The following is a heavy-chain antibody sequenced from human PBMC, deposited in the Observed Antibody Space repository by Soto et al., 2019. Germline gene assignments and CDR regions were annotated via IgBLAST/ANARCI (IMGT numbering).Heavy chain of an antibody. J-gene: IGHJ5*02. CDR1: GYIFSVYY. CDR2: INPNIGGT. D-gene: IGHD3-10*01. Sequence: RPSVKGSCKASGYIFSVYYIQWVRQAPGQGLEWMGWINPNIGGTNYAQKFQGRVTMTRDTSIRTAYMELSRLRSEDTAVYYCARQGSGSHWLDPWGQGTLDSVTS. CDR3: ARQGSGSHWLDP. V-gene: IGHV1-2*02.